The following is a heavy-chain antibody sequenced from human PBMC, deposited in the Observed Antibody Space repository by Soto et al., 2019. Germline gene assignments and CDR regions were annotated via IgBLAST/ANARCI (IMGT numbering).Heavy chain of an antibody. CDR3: ARGGIVLMVYAEADDAFDI. CDR2: IYSGGST. Sequence: GGSLRLSCAASASIFKGHGMHWVRQAPGKGLEWVSVIYSGGSTYYADSVKGRFTISRDNSKNTLYLQMNSLRAEDTAVYYCARGGIVLMVYAEADDAFDIWGQGTMVTVSS. CDR1: ASIFKGHG. D-gene: IGHD2-8*01. J-gene: IGHJ3*02. V-gene: IGHV3-66*01.